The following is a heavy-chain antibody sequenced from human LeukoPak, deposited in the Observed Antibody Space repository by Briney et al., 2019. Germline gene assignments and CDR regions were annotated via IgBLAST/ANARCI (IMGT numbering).Heavy chain of an antibody. CDR3: ARAGQGIQLPPDY. J-gene: IGHJ4*02. V-gene: IGHV3-33*01. CDR1: GFTFSSYG. CDR2: IWYDGSNK. Sequence: GGSLRLSCAASGFTFSSYGMHWVRQAPGKGLEWVAVIWYDGSNKYYADSVKGRFTISRDNSKNTLYLQMNSLRAEDTAVYYCARAGQGIQLPPDYWGQGTLVTVSS. D-gene: IGHD5-18*01.